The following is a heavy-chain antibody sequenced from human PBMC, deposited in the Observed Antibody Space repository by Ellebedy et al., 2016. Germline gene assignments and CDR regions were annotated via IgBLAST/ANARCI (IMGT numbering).Heavy chain of an antibody. J-gene: IGHJ3*02. CDR3: AKLYYYDDSGSDAFDI. CDR1: GGTFSSYA. V-gene: IGHV1-69*13. D-gene: IGHD3-22*01. Sequence: SVKVSXXASGGTFSSYAISWVRQAPGQGLEWMGGINPIFGTANYAQKFQGRVTITADESTSTAYMELSRLRSEDTAIYYCAKLYYYDDSGSDAFDIWGQGTMVTVSS. CDR2: INPIFGTA.